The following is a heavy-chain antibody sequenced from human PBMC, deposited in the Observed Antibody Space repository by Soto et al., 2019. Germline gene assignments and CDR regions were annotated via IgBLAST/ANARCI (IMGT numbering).Heavy chain of an antibody. J-gene: IGHJ5*02. D-gene: IGHD4-17*01. CDR3: AKGVYVMTTGNWFDP. V-gene: IGHV3-23*01. CDR2: ISGSGGST. CDR1: GFTFSSYA. Sequence: GGSLRLSCAASGFTFSSYAMSWVRQAPGKGLEWVSAISGSGGSTYYADSVKGRFTISRDNSKNTLYLQMNSLRAEDTAVYYCAKGVYVMTTGNWFDPWGQGTLVTVSS.